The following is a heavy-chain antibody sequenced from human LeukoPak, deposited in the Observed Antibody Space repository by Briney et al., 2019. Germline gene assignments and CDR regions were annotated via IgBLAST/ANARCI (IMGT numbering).Heavy chain of an antibody. CDR2: IYYSGST. CDR3: ARAPRYDFWSGYYIWFDP. J-gene: IGHJ5*02. D-gene: IGHD3-3*01. V-gene: IGHV4-59*01. Sequence: SETLSLTCTVSGGSISSYYWSWIRQPPGKGLEWFGYIYYSGSTNYNPSLKSRVTISVDTSKNQFSLKLSSVTAADTAVYYCARAPRYDFWSGYYIWFDPWGQGTLVTVSS. CDR1: GGSISSYY.